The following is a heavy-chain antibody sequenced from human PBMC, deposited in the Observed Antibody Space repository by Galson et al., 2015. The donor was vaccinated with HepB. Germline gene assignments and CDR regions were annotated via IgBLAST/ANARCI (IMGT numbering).Heavy chain of an antibody. Sequence: QSGAEVKKPGESLRISCKGSGYSFTSYWISWVRQMPGKGLEWMGRIDPSDSYTNYSPSFQGHVTISADKSISTAYLQWSSLKASDTAMYYCAASGGWQWLVRGYFQHWGQGTLVTVSS. CDR1: GYSFTSYW. V-gene: IGHV5-10-1*01. D-gene: IGHD6-19*01. CDR3: AASGGWQWLVRGYFQH. J-gene: IGHJ1*01. CDR2: IDPSDSYT.